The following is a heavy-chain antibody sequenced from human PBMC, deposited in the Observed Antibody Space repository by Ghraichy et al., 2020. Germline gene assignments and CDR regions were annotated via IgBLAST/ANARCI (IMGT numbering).Heavy chain of an antibody. J-gene: IGHJ6*02. CDR1: GFTFSSYS. CDR3: ARPVYGDYQDYYYGMDV. CDR2: ISSSSSYI. Sequence: LSLTCAASGFTFSSYSMNWVRQAPGKGLEWVSSISSSSSYIYYADSVKGRFTISRDNAKNSLYLQMNSLRAEDTAVYYCARPVYGDYQDYYYGMDVWGQGTTVTVSS. D-gene: IGHD4-17*01. V-gene: IGHV3-21*01.